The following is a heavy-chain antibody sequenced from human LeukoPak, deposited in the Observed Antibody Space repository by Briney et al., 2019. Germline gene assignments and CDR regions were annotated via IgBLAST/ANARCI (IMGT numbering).Heavy chain of an antibody. Sequence: GASVKVSCKAPGYTFTGYYMHWVRQAPGQGLEWMGWINPNSGGTNYAQKFQGRVTMTRDTSISTAYMELSRLRSDDTAVYYCARDRLPNYDILTGYHNWFDPWGQGTLVTVSS. CDR3: ARDRLPNYDILTGYHNWFDP. CDR2: INPNSGGT. J-gene: IGHJ5*02. D-gene: IGHD3-9*01. V-gene: IGHV1-2*02. CDR1: GYTFTGYY.